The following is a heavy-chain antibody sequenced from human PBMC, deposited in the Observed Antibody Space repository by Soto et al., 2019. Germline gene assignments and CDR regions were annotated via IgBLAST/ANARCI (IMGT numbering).Heavy chain of an antibody. CDR3: AKGALSTYFD. CDR2: IGSGGSPT. J-gene: IGHJ4*02. D-gene: IGHD3-9*01. Sequence: LRLSCAASEFTFSTYAMSWVRQAPGKGLEWVSSIGSGGSPTYYADSVKGRFTISRDNSKNTLYLQMNSLRAEDTAVYYCAKGALSTYFDWGQGTLVTVYS. CDR1: EFTFSTYA. V-gene: IGHV3-23*01.